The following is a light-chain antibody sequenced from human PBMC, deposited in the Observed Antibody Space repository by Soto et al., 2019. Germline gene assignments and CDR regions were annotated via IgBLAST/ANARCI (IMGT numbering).Light chain of an antibody. CDR1: SGHSSYA. J-gene: IGLJ2*01. CDR3: QTWGTGIVV. CDR2: LNSDGSH. Sequence: QLVLTQSPSASASLGASVKLTCTLSSGHSSYAIAWHQQQPEKGPRYLMKLNSDGSHSKGDGIPDLFSGSSSGAERYITISRLQSEDEAYYYCQTWGTGIVVFGGGTKLTVL. V-gene: IGLV4-69*01.